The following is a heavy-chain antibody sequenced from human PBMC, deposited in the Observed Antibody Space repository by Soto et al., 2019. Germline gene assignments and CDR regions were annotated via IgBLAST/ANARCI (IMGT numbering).Heavy chain of an antibody. CDR1: GYTFTSYG. J-gene: IGHJ3*02. D-gene: IGHD6-13*01. CDR3: ARVLSSSWYDAFDI. V-gene: IGHV1-18*01. Sequence: GASVKVSCKASGYTFTSYGISWVRQAPGQGLEWMGWISAYNGNTNYAQKLQGRVTMTTDTSTSTAYMELRSLRSDDTAVYYCARVLSSSWYDAFDIWGQGTMVTVSS. CDR2: ISAYNGNT.